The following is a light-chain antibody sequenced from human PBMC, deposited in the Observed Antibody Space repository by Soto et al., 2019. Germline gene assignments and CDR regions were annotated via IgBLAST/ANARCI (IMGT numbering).Light chain of an antibody. CDR3: SSWYDSLNGWL. Sequence: QSVLTQPHAASGTTGQRVTISCSGSNYNIGSNTVNWYQQLQRTAPKLLIHTNNQRPSGVADRFSGSKSGTSAALTISGLQSDDEADYFGSSWYDSLNGWLFGGGTKLTVL. CDR1: NYNIGSNT. V-gene: IGLV1-44*01. J-gene: IGLJ2*01. CDR2: TNN.